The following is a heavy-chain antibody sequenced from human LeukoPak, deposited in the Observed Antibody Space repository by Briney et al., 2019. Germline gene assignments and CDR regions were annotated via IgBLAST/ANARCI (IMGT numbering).Heavy chain of an antibody. Sequence: GGSLRLSCAASGFTFSSYSMKWVRQAPGKGLEWVSSISSSSSYIYYADSVKGRFTISRDNAKNSLYLQMNSLRAEDTAVYYCARVTPGTGTTLGYWGQGTLVTVSS. CDR3: ARVTPGTGTTLGY. CDR2: ISSSSSYI. CDR1: GFTFSSYS. J-gene: IGHJ4*02. V-gene: IGHV3-21*01. D-gene: IGHD1-7*01.